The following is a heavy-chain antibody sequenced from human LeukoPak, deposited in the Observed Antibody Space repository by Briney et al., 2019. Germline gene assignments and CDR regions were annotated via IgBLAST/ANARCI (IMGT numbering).Heavy chain of an antibody. V-gene: IGHV4-61*02. CDR1: GGSISSDSYY. Sequence: SETLSLTCTVSGGSISSDSYYWSWIRQPAGKGLEWIGRIYTSGSTNYNPSLKSRVTISVDTSKNQFSLKLSSVTAADTAVYYCALSTGPFDPWGQGTLVTVSS. CDR3: ALSTGPFDP. D-gene: IGHD1-1*01. CDR2: IYTSGST. J-gene: IGHJ5*02.